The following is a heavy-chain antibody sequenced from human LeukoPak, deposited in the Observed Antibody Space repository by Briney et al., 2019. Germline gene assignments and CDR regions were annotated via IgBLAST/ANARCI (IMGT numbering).Heavy chain of an antibody. D-gene: IGHD5-12*01. CDR3: AKGHGIGYSGYEG. CDR2: IWYDGTNK. Sequence: SGGSLRLSCTVSGFTFSSYVMHWVRQAPGKGLEWVAVIWYDGTNKHYADSVKGRFTISRDNSKNTLHLQTNSLRVEDTAVYYCAKGHGIGYSGYEGWGQGTLVTVSS. CDR1: GFTFSSYV. V-gene: IGHV3-33*06. J-gene: IGHJ4*02.